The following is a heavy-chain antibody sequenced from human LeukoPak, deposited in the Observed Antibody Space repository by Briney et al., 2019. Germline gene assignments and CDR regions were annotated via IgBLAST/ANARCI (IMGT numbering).Heavy chain of an antibody. CDR1: GFTFSNYN. CDR2: ISWSSSTI. V-gene: IGHV3-48*01. D-gene: IGHD6-6*01. CDR3: ARVPPPSAFDI. Sequence: GGSLRLSCAASGFTFSNYNMNWVRQAPGKGPEWVSYISWSSSTIYYADSVKGRFTIPRDNAKNSLYLQMNSLRVEDTAVYYCARVPPPSAFDIWGQGTMVTVSS. J-gene: IGHJ3*02.